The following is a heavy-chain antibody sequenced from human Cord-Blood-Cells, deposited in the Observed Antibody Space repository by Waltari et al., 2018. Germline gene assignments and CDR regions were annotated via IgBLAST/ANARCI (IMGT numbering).Heavy chain of an antibody. D-gene: IGHD1-1*01. J-gene: IGHJ6*02. V-gene: IGHV4-34*01. CDR2: INHSGST. Sequence: QVQLQQWGAGLLKPPETLSLTCAVYGGSFSGYSWSWIRQPTGTGLEWIGEINHSGSTNYNPSLKSRVTISVDTSKNQFSLKLSSVTAADTAVYYCASAPGTTGTTYYYYYGMDVWGQGTTVTVSS. CDR1: GGSFSGYS. CDR3: ASAPGTTGTTYYYYYGMDV.